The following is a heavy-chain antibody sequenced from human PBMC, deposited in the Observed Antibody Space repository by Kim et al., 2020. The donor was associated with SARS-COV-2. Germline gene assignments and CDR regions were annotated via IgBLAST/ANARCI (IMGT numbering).Heavy chain of an antibody. CDR1: GGSISSSSYY. Sequence: SETLSLTCTVSGGSISSSSYYWGWIRQPPGKGLEWIGSIYYSGSTYYNPSLKSRVTISVDTSKNQFSLKLSSVTAADTAVYYCARATVDYGSEFDPWGQGTLVTVSS. J-gene: IGHJ5*02. D-gene: IGHD3-10*01. V-gene: IGHV4-39*07. CDR2: IYYSGST. CDR3: ARATVDYGSEFDP.